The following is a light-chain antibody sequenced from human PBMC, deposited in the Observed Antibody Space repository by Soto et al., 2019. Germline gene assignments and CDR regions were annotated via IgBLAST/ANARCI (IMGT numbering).Light chain of an antibody. CDR2: GAS. CDR1: QSISSD. V-gene: IGKV3-15*01. CDR3: QQYNNWPRT. J-gene: IGKJ1*01. Sequence: EIVMTQSPATLSVSPGERATLSCRASQSISSDLAWYQQKPGQAPRLLIYGASTRATGIPARLSGSGSGIEFSLIISSLQSEDFAVYYCQQYNNWPRTFGQGTKVEIK.